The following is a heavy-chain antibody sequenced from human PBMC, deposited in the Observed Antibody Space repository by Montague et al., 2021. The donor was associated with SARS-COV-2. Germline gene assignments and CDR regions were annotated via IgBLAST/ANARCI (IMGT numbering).Heavy chain of an antibody. CDR3: ARLRRPDGYSYWFGP. Sequence: TLSLTCTVSGGSISSGSYYWSWIRQPAGKGLEWIGRIYTSGSTNYNPSLKSRVTISVDTSNNQFSLRLTSVTAADTAVYYCARLRRPDGYSYWFGPWGQGTLVTVSS. J-gene: IGHJ5*02. V-gene: IGHV4-61*02. D-gene: IGHD5-24*01. CDR1: GGSISSGSYY. CDR2: IYTSGST.